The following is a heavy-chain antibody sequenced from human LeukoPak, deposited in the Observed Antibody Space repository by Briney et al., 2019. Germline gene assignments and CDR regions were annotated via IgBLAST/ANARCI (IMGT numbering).Heavy chain of an antibody. CDR2: INHSGST. CDR3: ASTSLNDAFDI. Sequence: SETLSLTCAVYGGSFSGYYWSWTRQPPGKGLEWIGEINHSGSTNYNPSLKSRVTISVDTSKNQFSLKLSSVTAADTAVYYCASTSLNDAFDIWGQGTMVTVSS. J-gene: IGHJ3*02. V-gene: IGHV4-34*01. D-gene: IGHD2-2*01. CDR1: GGSFSGYY.